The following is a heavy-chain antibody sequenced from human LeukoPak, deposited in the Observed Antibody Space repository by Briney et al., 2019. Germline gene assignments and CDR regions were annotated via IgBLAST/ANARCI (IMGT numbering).Heavy chain of an antibody. Sequence: EASVKVSCKASGYTFTDYYMHWVQQAPGKGLEWMGRVDPEDGETIYAEKFQGRVTITADESTSTAYMELSSLRSEDTAVYYCANTIVVVPAAIGWFDPWGQGTLVTVSS. CDR2: VDPEDGET. CDR3: ANTIVVVPAAIGWFDP. D-gene: IGHD2-2*01. V-gene: IGHV1-69-2*01. J-gene: IGHJ5*02. CDR1: GYTFTDYY.